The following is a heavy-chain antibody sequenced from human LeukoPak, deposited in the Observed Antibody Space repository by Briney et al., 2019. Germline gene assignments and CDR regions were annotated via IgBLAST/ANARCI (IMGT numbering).Heavy chain of an antibody. CDR3: ARLCDFWSGFPDCDY. V-gene: IGHV1-2*02. D-gene: IGHD3-3*01. CDR2: INPNSGGT. CDR1: GYTFTGSY. J-gene: IGHJ4*02. Sequence: ASVKVSCKASGYTFTGSYLHWVRQAPGQGLEWMGGINPNSGGTNYAQNFQGRVTMTRDTSISTAYMELSRLKSDDTAVYYCARLCDFWSGFPDCDYWGQGTLVTVSS.